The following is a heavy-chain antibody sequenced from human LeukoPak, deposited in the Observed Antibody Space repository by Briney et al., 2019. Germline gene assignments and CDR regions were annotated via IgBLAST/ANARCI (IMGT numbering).Heavy chain of an antibody. CDR1: GLTFSSFS. J-gene: IGHJ5*02. CDR3: ARSGHYGAGSYYSLNGFDP. V-gene: IGHV3-48*01. D-gene: IGHD3-10*01. Sequence: PGGSLRLSCAASGLTFSSFSMNWVRQAPGKGLEWVSYISSASLAIYYADSLKGRFTISRDNAKDSLYLQMNSLRAEDTAVYYCARSGHYGAGSYYSLNGFDPWGQGTLVTVSS. CDR2: ISSASLAI.